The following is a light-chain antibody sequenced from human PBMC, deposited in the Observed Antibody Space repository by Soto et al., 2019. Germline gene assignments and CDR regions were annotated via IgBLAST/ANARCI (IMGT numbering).Light chain of an antibody. J-gene: IGLJ2*01. CDR2: DVS. V-gene: IGLV2-8*01. CDR3: SSYAGSNNPVV. CDR1: SSDVGAYKY. Sequence: QSALTQPPSASGSPGQSVTISCTGTSSDVGAYKYVSWYQQHPGKVPRLIIYDVSKRPSGVPDRFSGSKSGNTASLTVSGLQAEDEADYYCSSYAGSNNPVVFGGGTQLTVL.